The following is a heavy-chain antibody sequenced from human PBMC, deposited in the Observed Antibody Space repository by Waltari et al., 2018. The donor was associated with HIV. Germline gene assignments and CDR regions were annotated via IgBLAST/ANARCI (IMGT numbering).Heavy chain of an antibody. Sequence: EVQLVESGGGLVQPGGSLRLSCAASGFTFDNYIMNWVRQVPGRGLEWVSYISSSSSTIYYADSVKGRFTISRDNAKNSLYLQMDSLRAEDTAVYYCARERGGYCSGTTCSNAFDIWGQGTMVTVSS. CDR1: GFTFDNYI. J-gene: IGHJ3*02. CDR2: ISSSSSTI. D-gene: IGHD2-2*01. V-gene: IGHV3-48*04. CDR3: ARERGGYCSGTTCSNAFDI.